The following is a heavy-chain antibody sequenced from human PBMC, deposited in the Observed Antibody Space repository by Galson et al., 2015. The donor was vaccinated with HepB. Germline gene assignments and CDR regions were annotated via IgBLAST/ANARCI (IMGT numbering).Heavy chain of an antibody. D-gene: IGHD6-19*01. CDR1: GFSLSTSGMC. CDR3: ARIQYRSGWTPVGS. V-gene: IGHV2-70*01. J-gene: IGHJ5*02. Sequence: PSLVKPTQTLTLTCTFSGFSLSTSGMCVSWIRQPPGKALEWLALIDWDDDKFYSTSLKTRLTISKDTSKNQVVLTMTNMDPADTATYYCARIQYRSGWTPVGSWGQGTLVTVSS. CDR2: IDWDDDK.